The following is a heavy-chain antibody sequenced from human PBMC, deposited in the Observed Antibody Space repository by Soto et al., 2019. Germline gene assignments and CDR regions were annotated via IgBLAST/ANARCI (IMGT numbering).Heavy chain of an antibody. D-gene: IGHD4-4*01. J-gene: IGHJ4*02. CDR1: GFTFSSYG. CDR2: IWYDGSNK. V-gene: IGHV3-33*01. Sequence: WGSLRLSCAASGFTFSSYGMHWVRQAPGKGLEWVAVIWYDGSNKYYADSVKGRFTISRDNSKNTLYLQMNSLRAEDTAVYYCARVPGGNDYSNYGADYWGKGTLVTVSS. CDR3: ARVPGGNDYSNYGADY.